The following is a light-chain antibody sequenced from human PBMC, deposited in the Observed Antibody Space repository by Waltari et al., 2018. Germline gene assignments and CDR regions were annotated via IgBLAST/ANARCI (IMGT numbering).Light chain of an antibody. CDR2: AVS. J-gene: IGLJ2*01. CDR3: SSYAGSSKGV. CDR1: SREVGKYKR. Sequence: QSALTQPASVSGSPGQPITTSCTGPSREVGKYKRVAWYQQHPGKAPKLMIYAVSKRPSGVSDRFSGSKSGDMASLTISGLQPEDEAEYFCSSYAGSSKGVFGGGTKVTVL. V-gene: IGLV2-23*02.